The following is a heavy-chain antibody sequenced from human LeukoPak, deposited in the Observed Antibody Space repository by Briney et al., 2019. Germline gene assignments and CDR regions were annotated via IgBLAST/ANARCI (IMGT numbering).Heavy chain of an antibody. CDR3: TSYIVGVRGFDY. CDR1: GYTLTDLS. D-gene: IGHD1-26*01. V-gene: IGHV1-24*01. CDR2: FDPEDPEDGET. J-gene: IGHJ4*02. Sequence: ASVKVSCKVSGYTLTDLSMHWVRQAPGKGLEWMGGFDPEDPEDGETIYAQQFQGRVTMTEDTSTDTAYMELSSLRSEDTAVYYCTSYIVGVRGFDYWGQGTLVTVSS.